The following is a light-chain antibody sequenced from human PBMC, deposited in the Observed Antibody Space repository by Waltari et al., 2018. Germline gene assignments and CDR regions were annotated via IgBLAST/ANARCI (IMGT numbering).Light chain of an antibody. J-gene: IGLJ3*02. CDR2: DVT. CDR3: YSYADTFTWV. Sequence: QSALTQPRSVSGSPGQSVTISCTGTSSDIGGYNYVSWYQQHPGKAPKLIIYDVTKRPPGVPDPFSSSKSGNTASLTIAGLQADDEADYYCYSYADTFTWVCGGGTKLTVL. V-gene: IGLV2-11*01. CDR1: SSDIGGYNY.